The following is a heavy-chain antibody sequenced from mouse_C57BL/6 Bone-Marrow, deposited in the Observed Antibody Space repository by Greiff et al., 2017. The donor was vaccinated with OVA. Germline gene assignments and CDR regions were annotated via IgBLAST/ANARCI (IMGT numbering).Heavy chain of an antibody. Sequence: VQGVESGPGLVAPSQSLSITCTVSGFSLTSYGVHWVRQPPGKGLEWLVVIWSDGSTTYTSALKSRLSISKDNSKSQVFLKMNSLQTDDTAMYYCARHGDVEWYFDVWGTGTTVTVSS. J-gene: IGHJ1*03. CDR3: ARHGDVEWYFDV. CDR1: GFSLTSYG. CDR2: IWSDGST. V-gene: IGHV2-6-1*01. D-gene: IGHD3-3*01.